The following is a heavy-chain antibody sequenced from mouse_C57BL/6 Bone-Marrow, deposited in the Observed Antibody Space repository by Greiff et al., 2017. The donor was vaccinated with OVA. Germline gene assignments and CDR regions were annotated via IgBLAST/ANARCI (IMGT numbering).Heavy chain of an antibody. D-gene: IGHD2-4*01. CDR2: IHPNSGST. CDR3: VPDYDYDPFAY. CDR1: GFNIKDYY. Sequence: VQLQQSGAELVRPGASVKLSCTASGFNIKDYYMHWVKQRPEQGLEWIGMIHPNSGSTNYNEKFKSKATLTVDKSSSTAYMQLSSLPSEDSAVYYCVPDYDYDPFAYWGQGTLVTVSA. V-gene: IGHV1-64*01. J-gene: IGHJ3*01.